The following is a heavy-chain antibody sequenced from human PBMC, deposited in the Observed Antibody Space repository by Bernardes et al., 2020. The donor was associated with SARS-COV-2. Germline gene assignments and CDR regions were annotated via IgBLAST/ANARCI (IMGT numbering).Heavy chain of an antibody. CDR1: GFTFSSYS. Sequence: VGSLSLSCAASGFTFSSYSMNWVRQAPGKGLEWVSSISSSSSYIYYADSVKGRFTISRDNAKNSLYLQMNSLRAEDTAVYYCARGEYNYAADYWGQGTLVTVSS. J-gene: IGHJ4*02. CDR2: ISSSSSYI. CDR3: ARGEYNYAADY. V-gene: IGHV3-21*01. D-gene: IGHD5-18*01.